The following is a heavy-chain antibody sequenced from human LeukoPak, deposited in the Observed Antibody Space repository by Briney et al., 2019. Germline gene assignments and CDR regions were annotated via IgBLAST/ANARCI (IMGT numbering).Heavy chain of an antibody. D-gene: IGHD3-9*01. CDR2: IYYSGST. V-gene: IGHV4-31*03. J-gene: IGHJ4*02. Sequence: SETLSLTCTVSGGSISSGGYYWSWIRQHPGKGLEWIGYIYYSGSTYYNPSLKSRVTISVDTSKNQFSLKLSSVTAADTAVYYCARVNRFDWLLRQSGPPGDYWGQGTLVTVSS. CDR3: ARVNRFDWLLRQSGPPGDY. CDR1: GGSISSGGYY.